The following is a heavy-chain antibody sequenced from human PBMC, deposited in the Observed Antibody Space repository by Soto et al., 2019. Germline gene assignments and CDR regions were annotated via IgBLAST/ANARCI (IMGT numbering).Heavy chain of an antibody. V-gene: IGHV3-23*01. J-gene: IGHJ3*02. Sequence: GGSLRLSCAASGFTFSSYAMSWVRQAPGKGLEWVSAISGSGGSTYYADSVKGRFTISRDNSKNTLYPQMNSLRAEDTAVYYCAKDRPYYYDSSGYYSPVGAFDIWGQGTMVTVSS. D-gene: IGHD3-22*01. CDR3: AKDRPYYYDSSGYYSPVGAFDI. CDR1: GFTFSSYA. CDR2: ISGSGGST.